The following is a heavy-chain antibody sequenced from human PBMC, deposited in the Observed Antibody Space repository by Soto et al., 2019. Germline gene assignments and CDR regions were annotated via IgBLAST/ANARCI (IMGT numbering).Heavy chain of an antibody. CDR3: ARNLGYGDYGTAF. Sequence: QVQLVQSGAEVKKPGASVKVSCQASGYSFSNNGISWVRQAPGQGFEWMGWINGDNGNTNYAQKFQGRVTMTTDTSTSTASMALRSLRSDAKAVYYCARNLGYGDYGTAFWGQGTLVTVSS. CDR2: INGDNGNT. CDR1: GYSFSNNG. V-gene: IGHV1-18*04. D-gene: IGHD4-17*01. J-gene: IGHJ4*02.